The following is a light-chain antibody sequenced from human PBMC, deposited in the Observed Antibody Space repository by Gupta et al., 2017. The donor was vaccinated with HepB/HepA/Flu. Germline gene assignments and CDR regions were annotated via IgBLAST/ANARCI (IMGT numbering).Light chain of an antibody. V-gene: IGLV2-8*01. CDR2: EVS. CDR1: SSDIGANDY. Sequence: QSALTQPPSASGSPGQSVAISCTGTSSDIGANDYVSWYQQHPGKAPKLILYEVSRRPSGVPDRFSGSKSGNTASLTLTGLRTEDEAVDHCNSYAETNTFVIFGGGTRLTVL. CDR3: NSYAETNTFVI. J-gene: IGLJ2*01.